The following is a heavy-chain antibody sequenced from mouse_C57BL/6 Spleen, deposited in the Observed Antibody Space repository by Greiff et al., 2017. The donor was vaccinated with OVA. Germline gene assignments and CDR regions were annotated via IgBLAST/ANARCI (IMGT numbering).Heavy chain of an antibody. J-gene: IGHJ1*03. D-gene: IGHD1-1*01. Sequence: VQLKQSGPELVKPGASVKISCKASGYTFTDYYMNWVKQSHGKSLEWIGDINPNNGGTSYNQKFKGKATLTVDKSSSTAYMELRSLTSEDSAVYYCARTYYGRGYFDVWGTGTTVTVSS. CDR1: GYTFTDYY. CDR3: ARTYYGRGYFDV. CDR2: INPNNGGT. V-gene: IGHV1-26*01.